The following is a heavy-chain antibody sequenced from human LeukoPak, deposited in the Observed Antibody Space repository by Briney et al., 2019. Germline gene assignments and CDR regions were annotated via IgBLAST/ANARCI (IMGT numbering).Heavy chain of an antibody. CDR3: ARGHRFRGNCRGVTCWVWFDP. J-gene: IGHJ5*02. D-gene: IGHD2-15*01. V-gene: IGHV1-8*01. CDR2: MNPNTGNT. CDR1: GYTFSRYE. Sequence: ASVKVSCKASGYTFSRYEIHWVRQDTGQGLEWVGSMNPNTGNTAYAEKFQGRVTMTRDTSIDTAYMELSSLRSEDTAIYCCARGHRFRGNCRGVTCWVWFDPWGQGTLVTVSS.